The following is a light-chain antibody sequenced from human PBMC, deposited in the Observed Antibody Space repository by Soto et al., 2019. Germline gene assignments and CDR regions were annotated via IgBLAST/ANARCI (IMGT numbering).Light chain of an antibody. V-gene: IGKV3-11*01. Sequence: EIVLTQSPATLSLSPGERATLSCRASQSVSSYLAWYQQKPGQAPRLLIYDASNRATGIPARFSGSGSGTDFTLTISSLEPEDVAVYNCQQRSNWPPSITFGQGTRLEIK. J-gene: IGKJ5*01. CDR3: QQRSNWPPSIT. CDR1: QSVSSY. CDR2: DAS.